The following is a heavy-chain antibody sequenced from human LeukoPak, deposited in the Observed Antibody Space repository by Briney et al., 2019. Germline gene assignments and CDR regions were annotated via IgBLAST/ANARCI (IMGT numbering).Heavy chain of an antibody. CDR3: ARGPNSQGKSGSHTPLSI. V-gene: IGHV1-8*01. CDR1: GYTFTSYD. J-gene: IGHJ3*02. CDR2: MNPNSGNT. D-gene: IGHD1-26*01. Sequence: GASVKVSCKASGYTFTSYDINWVRQATGQGLEWMGWMNPNSGNTGYAQKFQGRVTMTRNTSISTAYMELSSLRSEDTAVYYCARGPNSQGKSGSHTPLSIWGQGTMVTVSS.